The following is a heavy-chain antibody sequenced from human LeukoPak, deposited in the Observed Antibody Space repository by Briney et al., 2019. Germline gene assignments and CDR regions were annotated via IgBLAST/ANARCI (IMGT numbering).Heavy chain of an antibody. V-gene: IGHV4-30-2*01. CDR3: ARVLTGGYWYFDL. Sequence: SQTLSLTCAVSGVSISSGDYSWSWIRQPPGEGLEWIGYIYHSGSTFYDPSLKSRVTISLDRSKDQFSLKLSSVTAADTAVYYCARVLTGGYWYFDLWGRGTLVTVSS. D-gene: IGHD7-27*01. CDR2: IYHSGST. J-gene: IGHJ2*01. CDR1: GVSISSGDYS.